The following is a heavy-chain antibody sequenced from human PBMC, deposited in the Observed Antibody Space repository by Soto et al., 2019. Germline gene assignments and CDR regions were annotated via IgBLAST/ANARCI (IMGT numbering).Heavy chain of an antibody. Sequence: PGGSLRLSCAASGFTFSSYAMSWVRQAPGKGLEWVSAISGSGGSTYYADSVKGRFTISRDNSKNTLYLQMNSLRAEDTAVYYCAKDRDDFWSGYYEYNWFDPWGQGTLVTVS. CDR1: GFTFSSYA. D-gene: IGHD3-3*01. J-gene: IGHJ5*02. CDR2: ISGSGGST. CDR3: AKDRDDFWSGYYEYNWFDP. V-gene: IGHV3-23*01.